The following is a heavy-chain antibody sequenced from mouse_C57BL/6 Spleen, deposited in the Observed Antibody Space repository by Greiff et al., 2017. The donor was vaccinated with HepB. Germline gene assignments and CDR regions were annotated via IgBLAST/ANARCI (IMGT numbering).Heavy chain of an antibody. CDR1: GYTFTSYW. Sequence: VQLQQPGTELVKPGASVKLSCKASGYTFTSYWMHWVKQRPGQGLEWIGNINPSNGGTNYNEKFKSKATLTVDKSSSTAYMQLSSLTSEDSAVYYCARPRGYDVEWFAYWGQGTLVTVSA. J-gene: IGHJ3*01. D-gene: IGHD2-2*01. V-gene: IGHV1-53*01. CDR2: INPSNGGT. CDR3: ARPRGYDVEWFAY.